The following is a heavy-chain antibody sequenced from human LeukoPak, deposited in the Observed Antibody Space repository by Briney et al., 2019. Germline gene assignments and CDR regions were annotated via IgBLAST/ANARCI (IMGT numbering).Heavy chain of an antibody. CDR3: ATPCFRGGDCYSSAFDY. CDR2: FDPEDGET. V-gene: IGHV1-24*01. Sequence: ASVKVSCKVSGYTLTELSMHWVRQAPGKGLEWMGGFDPEDGETIYAQKFQGRVTMTEDTSTDTAYMELSSLRSEDTAVYYCATPCFRGGDCYSSAFDYWGQGTLVTVSS. D-gene: IGHD2-21*02. J-gene: IGHJ4*02. CDR1: GYTLTELS.